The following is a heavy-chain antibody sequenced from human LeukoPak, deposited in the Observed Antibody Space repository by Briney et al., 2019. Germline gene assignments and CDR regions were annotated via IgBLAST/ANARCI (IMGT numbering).Heavy chain of an antibody. CDR2: IIPIFGTA. Sequence: SVKVSCKASGGTFSSYAISWVRQAPGQGLEWMGGIIPIFGTANYAQKFQGRVTITTDESTSTAYMELSSLRSEDTAVYCCARGNDFWSGYLRSAFDIWGQGTMVTVSS. J-gene: IGHJ3*02. V-gene: IGHV1-69*05. CDR1: GGTFSSYA. CDR3: ARGNDFWSGYLRSAFDI. D-gene: IGHD3-3*01.